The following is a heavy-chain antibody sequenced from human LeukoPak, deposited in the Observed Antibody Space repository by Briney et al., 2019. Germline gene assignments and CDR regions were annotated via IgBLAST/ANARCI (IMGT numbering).Heavy chain of an antibody. CDR2: IYYSGST. D-gene: IGHD3-22*01. V-gene: IGHV4-61*05. CDR1: GGSISSSSYY. J-gene: IGHJ5*02. CDR3: ARGHQDSSGYYPEWFDP. Sequence: PSETLSLTCTVSGGSISSSSYYWGWIRQPPGKGLEWIGYIYYSGSTNYNPSLKNRVTISVDTSKNQFSLKLSSVTAADTAVYYCARGHQDSSGYYPEWFDPWGQGTLVTVSS.